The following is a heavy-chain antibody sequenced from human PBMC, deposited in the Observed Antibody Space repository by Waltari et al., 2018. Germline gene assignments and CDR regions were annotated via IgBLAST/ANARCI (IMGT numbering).Heavy chain of an antibody. CDR2: ISSSTTT. CDR1: GFTFSTYN. J-gene: IGHJ3*02. D-gene: IGHD5-12*01. CDR3: ARGRDGYIQDVFDI. Sequence: EVQLVESGGGLVQPGESVSVPWTASGFTFSTYNMNWVRQAPGKGLEWVSYISSSTTTYYADYVKGRFTISRDNAKNSLYLQMNSLRAEDTALYYCARGRDGYIQDVFDIWGQGTMVSVSS. V-gene: IGHV3-48*01.